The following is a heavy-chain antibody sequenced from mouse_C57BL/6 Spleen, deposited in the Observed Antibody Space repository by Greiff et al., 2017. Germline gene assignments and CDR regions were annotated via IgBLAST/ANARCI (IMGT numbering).Heavy chain of an antibody. CDR3: ARYYYCSSYYFDY. CDR1: GFTFSDYG. J-gene: IGHJ2*01. V-gene: IGHV5-17*01. D-gene: IGHD1-1*01. CDR2: ISSGSSTI. Sequence: EVQLVASGGGLVKPGGSLKLSCAASGFTFSDYGMHWVRQAPEKGLEWVAYISSGSSTIYYADTVTGRFTISRDNAKNTLFLQMTSLGSEDTSMYYCARYYYCSSYYFDYWGQGTTLTVSS.